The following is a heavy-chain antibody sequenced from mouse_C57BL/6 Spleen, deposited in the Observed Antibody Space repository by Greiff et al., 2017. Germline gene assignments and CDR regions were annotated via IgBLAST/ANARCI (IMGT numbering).Heavy chain of an antibody. CDR1: GYAFTNYL. V-gene: IGHV1-54*01. Sequence: QVQLQQSGAELVRPGTSVKVSCKASGYAFTNYLIEWVKQRPGQGLEWIGVINPGSGGTNYNEKFKGKATLTADKSSRTAYMQLSSLTSEDSAVYFCAMDYGSSYGFAYWGQGTLVTVSA. CDR2: INPGSGGT. J-gene: IGHJ3*01. CDR3: AMDYGSSYGFAY. D-gene: IGHD1-1*01.